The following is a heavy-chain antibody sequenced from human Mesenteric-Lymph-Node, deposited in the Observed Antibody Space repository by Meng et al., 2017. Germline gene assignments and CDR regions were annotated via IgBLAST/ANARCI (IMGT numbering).Heavy chain of an antibody. CDR3: ARNSYCGGDCYYRGGLFYYYGMDV. CDR1: GFTFSSYE. V-gene: IGHV3-48*03. D-gene: IGHD2-21*02. CDR2: ISSSGSTI. J-gene: IGHJ6*02. Sequence: GGSLRLSCAASGFTFSSYEMNWVRQAPGKGLEWVSYISSSGSTIYYADSVKGRFTISRDNAKNSLYLQMNSLRAEDTAVYYCARNSYCGGDCYYRGGLFYYYGMDVWGQGTTVTVSS.